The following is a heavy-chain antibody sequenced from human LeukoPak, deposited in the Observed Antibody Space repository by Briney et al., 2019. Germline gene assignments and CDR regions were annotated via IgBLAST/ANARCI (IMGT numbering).Heavy chain of an antibody. D-gene: IGHD4-17*01. CDR3: AKRRYGDYRYYFDF. J-gene: IGHJ4*02. V-gene: IGHV3-23*01. CDR2: INDSDDT. Sequence: PGGSLRLSCAASGXTFSGYAMTWVRQAPGKGLEWVSIINDSDDTYYADSVKGRFTISRDNSRNTLLMQMNSLRAEDTAIYYCAKRRYGDYRYYFDFWGQGTLVTVSS. CDR1: GXTFSGYA.